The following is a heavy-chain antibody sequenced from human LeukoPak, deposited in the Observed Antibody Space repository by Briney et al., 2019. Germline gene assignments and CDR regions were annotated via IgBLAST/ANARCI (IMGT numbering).Heavy chain of an antibody. CDR1: GGSISTSSYY. D-gene: IGHD4-23*01. V-gene: IGHV4-39*07. J-gene: IGHJ5*02. Sequence: SETLSLTCTVSGGSISTSSYYWGWVRQPPGKGLEWIGNIFYSGSTYYSPSLKSRVTISLDTSRNQFSLKLSSVTAADAAVYYCARQTTVVTMAENWFDPWGQGTLVTVSS. CDR2: IFYSGST. CDR3: ARQTTVVTMAENWFDP.